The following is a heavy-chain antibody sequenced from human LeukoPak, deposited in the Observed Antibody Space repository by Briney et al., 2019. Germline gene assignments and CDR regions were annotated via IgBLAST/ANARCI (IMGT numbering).Heavy chain of an antibody. CDR3: AREKSPERKTWLQLGAFDV. V-gene: IGHV4-59*11. J-gene: IGHJ3*01. D-gene: IGHD5-24*01. CDR1: GGSMSHH. CDR2: ISHTAST. Sequence: PSETLSLTCTVSGGSMSHHWSWIRQSPGKGLEWIGYISHTASTNYNPSLKSRVTLSIDTSKSQLSFRLTSVTAADTAVYYCAREKSPERKTWLQLGAFDVWGQGTVVTVSS.